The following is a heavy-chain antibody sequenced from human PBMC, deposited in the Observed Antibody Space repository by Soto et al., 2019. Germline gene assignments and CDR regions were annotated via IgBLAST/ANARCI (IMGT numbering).Heavy chain of an antibody. CDR3: ARDYCGSGSPRSSFFF. Sequence: ASVKVSCKASGYSFTNYGISWVRQAPGQGLEWMGWISGHNGNTNYAQKLQGRVTMTTDTPTSTAYMELRSLRSDDTAVYYCARDYCGSGSPRSSFFFWGQGTLVTVSS. J-gene: IGHJ4*02. D-gene: IGHD3-10*01. CDR2: ISGHNGNT. V-gene: IGHV1-18*01. CDR1: GYSFTNYG.